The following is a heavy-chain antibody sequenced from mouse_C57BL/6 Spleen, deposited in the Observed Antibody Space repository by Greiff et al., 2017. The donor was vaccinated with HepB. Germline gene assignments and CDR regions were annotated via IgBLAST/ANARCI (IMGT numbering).Heavy chain of an antibody. CDR2: ISDGGSYT. CDR1: GFTFSSYA. V-gene: IGHV5-4*01. Sequence: EVMLVESGGGLVKPGGSLKLSCAASGFTFSSYAMSWVRQTPEKRLEWVATISDGGSYTYYPDNVKGRFTISRDNAKNNLYLQMSHLKSEDTAMYYCARDEGYYYGSSSDYFDYWGQGTTLTVSS. CDR3: ARDEGYYYGSSSDYFDY. D-gene: IGHD1-1*01. J-gene: IGHJ2*01.